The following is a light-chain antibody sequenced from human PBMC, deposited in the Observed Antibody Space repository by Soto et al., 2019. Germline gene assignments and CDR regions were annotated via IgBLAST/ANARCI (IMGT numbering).Light chain of an antibody. CDR2: DAS. CDR3: QQHSNWPLT. Sequence: EIVLTQSPATLSLSPGERATLSCRASQSVSSYLVWYQQKPGQAPRFLIYDASNRATGIPARFSGSGSGTDFTLTISSLEPEDFAVYYCQQHSNWPLTFGGGTKVEIK. CDR1: QSVSSY. V-gene: IGKV3-11*01. J-gene: IGKJ4*01.